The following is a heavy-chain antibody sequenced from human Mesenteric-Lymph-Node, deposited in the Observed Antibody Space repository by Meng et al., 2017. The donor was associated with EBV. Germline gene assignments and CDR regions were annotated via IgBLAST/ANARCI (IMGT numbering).Heavy chain of an antibody. D-gene: IGHD6-19*01. V-gene: IGHV4-4*02. Sequence: QGHLQERCHGWWKPSGTLSFTCAVSGGSISSSNWWSWVRQPPGKGLEWIGEIYHSGSTNYNPSLKSRVTIPVDKSKNQFSLNLSSVTAADTAVYYCARVGQWLPIDYWGQGTLVTVSS. CDR3: ARVGQWLPIDY. J-gene: IGHJ4*02. CDR1: GGSISSSNW. CDR2: IYHSGST.